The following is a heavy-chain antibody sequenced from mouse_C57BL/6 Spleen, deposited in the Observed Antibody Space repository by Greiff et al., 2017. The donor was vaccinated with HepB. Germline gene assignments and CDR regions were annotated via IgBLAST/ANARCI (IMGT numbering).Heavy chain of an antibody. D-gene: IGHD3-2*02. J-gene: IGHJ4*01. V-gene: IGHV1-18*01. CDR1: GYTFTDYN. CDR2: INPNNGGT. CDR3: ARSRLRFYYAMDY. Sequence: DVQLQESGPELVKPGASVKIPCKASGYTFTDYNMDWVKQSHGKSLEWIGDINPNNGGTIYNQKFKGKATLTVDKSSSTAYMELRSLTSEDTAVYYCARSRLRFYYAMDYWGQGTSVTVSS.